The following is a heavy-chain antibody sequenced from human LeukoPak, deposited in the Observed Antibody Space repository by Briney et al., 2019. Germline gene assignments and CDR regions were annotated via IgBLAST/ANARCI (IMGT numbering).Heavy chain of an antibody. CDR3: ARGGGGAVAGPGTFDI. Sequence: SETLSLTCTVSGGSISSGDYYWSWIRQPPGKGLEWIGYIYYSGSTYYNPSLKSRVTISVDTSKNQFSLKLSSVTAADTAVYYCARGGGGAVAGPGTFDIWGQGTMVTVSS. CDR1: GGSISSGDYY. V-gene: IGHV4-30-4*01. CDR2: IYYSGST. J-gene: IGHJ3*02. D-gene: IGHD6-19*01.